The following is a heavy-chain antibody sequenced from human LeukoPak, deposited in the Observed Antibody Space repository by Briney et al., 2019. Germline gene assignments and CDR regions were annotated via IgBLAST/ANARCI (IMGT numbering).Heavy chain of an antibody. CDR3: ARGGCSSMRCYRDFDY. D-gene: IGHD2-2*02. J-gene: IGHJ4*02. V-gene: IGHV3-9*03. CDR2: ISWNSGSI. Sequence: QPGGSLRLSCAASGFTFDDYAMHWVRQAPGKGLEWVSGISWNSGSIAYADSVKGRFTISRDNAKNSLSLQMHSLRAEDMALYYCARGGCSSMRCYRDFDYWGQGTLVTVSS. CDR1: GFTFDDYA.